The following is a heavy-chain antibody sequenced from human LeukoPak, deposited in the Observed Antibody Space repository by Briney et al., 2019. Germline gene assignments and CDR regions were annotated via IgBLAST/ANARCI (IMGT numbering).Heavy chain of an antibody. Sequence: GGSLRLSCAASGLSFSDAWMRWVRQAPGNGLEWVGRIKSKAYGEAAEYGAPVKGRFTISRDDSKNTVYLQMNSLKTEDTALYYCATEISWYYYNGMGVWGQGTTVTVSS. J-gene: IGHJ6*02. D-gene: IGHD3-16*01. V-gene: IGHV3-15*01. CDR2: IKSKAYGEAA. CDR1: GLSFSDAW. CDR3: ATEISWYYYNGMGV.